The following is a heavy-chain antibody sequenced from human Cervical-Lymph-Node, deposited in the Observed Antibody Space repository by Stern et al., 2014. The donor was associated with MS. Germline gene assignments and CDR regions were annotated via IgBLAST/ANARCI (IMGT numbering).Heavy chain of an antibody. V-gene: IGHV3-66*01. Sequence: VQLVQSGGTLVQPGGSLRLSCAASGSTVNSNYMTWVRQDPGKGLEWVSIFYSGISTYYAESVKGRFSFSIDNSKNTLYLQMNNLRVEDTAMYYCTREMAARRLDPWGQGTLVIVSA. CDR2: FYSGIST. J-gene: IGHJ5*02. D-gene: IGHD5-24*01. CDR3: TREMAARRLDP. CDR1: GSTVNSNY.